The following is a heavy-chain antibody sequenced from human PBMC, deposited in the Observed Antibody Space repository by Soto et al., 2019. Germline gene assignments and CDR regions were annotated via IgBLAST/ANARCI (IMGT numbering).Heavy chain of an antibody. Sequence: GGSLRLSCAASGFTFSSYAMSWVRQAPEKGLEWVSAISGSGGSTYYADSVKGRFTISRDNSKNTLYLQMNSLRAEDTPVYYYAKYSYYDFWSGYSVYWGQGTLVTVSS. CDR3: AKYSYYDFWSGYSVY. CDR1: GFTFSSYA. V-gene: IGHV3-23*01. J-gene: IGHJ4*02. D-gene: IGHD3-3*01. CDR2: ISGSGGST.